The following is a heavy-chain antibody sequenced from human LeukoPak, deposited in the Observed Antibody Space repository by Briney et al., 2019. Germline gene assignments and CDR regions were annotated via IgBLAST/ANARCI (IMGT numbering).Heavy chain of an antibody. D-gene: IGHD1-26*01. Sequence: GGSLRLSCEVSGFTSSSYVMSWVRQAPGKGLEWVSRISGSGADTYYVDSVKGRFTISRDNSKNTLYLQMNSLRGDDTAVYYCARNYYSDYWGQGTLVTVSS. CDR1: GFTSSSYV. CDR3: ARNYYSDY. CDR2: ISGSGADT. V-gene: IGHV3-23*01. J-gene: IGHJ4*02.